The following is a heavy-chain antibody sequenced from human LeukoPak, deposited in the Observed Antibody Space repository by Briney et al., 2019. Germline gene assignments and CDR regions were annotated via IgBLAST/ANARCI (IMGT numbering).Heavy chain of an antibody. Sequence: PGGSLRLSCAASGFTFSSYAMHRIRQAPGKGLEYVSAISSNGGSTYYANSVKGRFTISRDNSKNTLYLQMGSLRAEDMAVYYCARGTSGRYYVIDQWGPGTLVTVSS. CDR1: GFTFSSYA. D-gene: IGHD1-26*01. V-gene: IGHV3-64*01. CDR2: ISSNGGST. CDR3: ARGTSGRYYVIDQ. J-gene: IGHJ4*02.